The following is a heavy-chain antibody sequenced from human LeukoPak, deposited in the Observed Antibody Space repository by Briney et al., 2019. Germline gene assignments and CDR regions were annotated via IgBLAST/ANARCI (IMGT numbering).Heavy chain of an antibody. V-gene: IGHV4-4*07. Sequence: SETLSLTCTVSGGSISSQYWSWIRQPAGKGLEWIGRIYASGSTNYNPSLKSRVTMSVDTSKNQFSLNLCSVTAADTAVFYCTKDTYCSGTTCNGGPGDYGGEGILVTVSS. J-gene: IGHJ4*02. CDR3: TKDTYCSGTTCNGGPGDY. CDR2: IYASGST. D-gene: IGHD2-2*01. CDR1: GGSISSQY.